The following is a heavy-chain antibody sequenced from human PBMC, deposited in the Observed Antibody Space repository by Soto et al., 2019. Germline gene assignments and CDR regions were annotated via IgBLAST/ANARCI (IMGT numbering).Heavy chain of an antibody. V-gene: IGHV4-34*02. CDR2: INHSGST. D-gene: IGHD6-13*01. Sequence: QVQLQQWGAGLLKPSETLSLTCAVYGGSFSGYYWSWIRQPPGKGLEWIGEINHSGSTNYNPSLKSRVTISVDTSKNQFSLKLNSVTAADTAVYYCASPAIAATVSAFDFWGQGTLVTVSS. CDR1: GGSFSGYY. J-gene: IGHJ4*02. CDR3: ASPAIAATVSAFDF.